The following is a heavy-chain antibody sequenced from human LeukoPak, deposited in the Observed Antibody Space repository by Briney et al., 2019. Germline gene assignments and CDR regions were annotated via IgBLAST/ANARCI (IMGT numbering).Heavy chain of an antibody. CDR2: ISSSGSTI. D-gene: IGHD3-22*01. CDR1: GFTFSSYE. CDR3: ARDRYYYDSSGYYPDHFDY. J-gene: IGHJ4*02. Sequence: PGGSLRLSCAASGFTFSSYEMNWLRQAPGKGLEWVSYISSSGSTIYYADSVKGRFTISRDNAKNSLYLQMNSLRAEDTAVYYCARDRYYYDSSGYYPDHFDYWGQGTLVTVSS. V-gene: IGHV3-48*03.